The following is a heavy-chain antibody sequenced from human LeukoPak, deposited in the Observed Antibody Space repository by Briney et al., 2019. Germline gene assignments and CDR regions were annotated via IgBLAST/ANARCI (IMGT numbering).Heavy chain of an antibody. V-gene: IGHV1-46*01. Sequence: ASVKVSCKASGYTFTSYYMHWVRQAPGQGLEWMGIINPSGGSTSYAQKFQGRVTMTRDTSTSTVYMELSSLRSEDTAVYYCARVGNLYDSSGYNDYWGQGTLVTVSS. CDR1: GYTFTSYY. CDR2: INPSGGST. D-gene: IGHD3-22*01. CDR3: ARVGNLYDSSGYNDY. J-gene: IGHJ4*02.